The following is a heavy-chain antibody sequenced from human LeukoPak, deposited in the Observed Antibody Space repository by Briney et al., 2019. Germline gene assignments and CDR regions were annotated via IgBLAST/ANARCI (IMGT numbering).Heavy chain of an antibody. V-gene: IGHV4-59*01. Sequence: PSETLSLTCTVSGXPISSYYGSWIRQPPGKGLEWIGYFYYSGSTNYNPSLKSRVTISVDTSKNQFSLKLSSVTAADTAVYYCARASGPYYDILTGYYGNWFDPWGQGTLVTVSS. CDR3: ARASGPYYDILTGYYGNWFDP. D-gene: IGHD3-9*01. CDR2: FYYSGST. CDR1: GXPISSYY. J-gene: IGHJ5*02.